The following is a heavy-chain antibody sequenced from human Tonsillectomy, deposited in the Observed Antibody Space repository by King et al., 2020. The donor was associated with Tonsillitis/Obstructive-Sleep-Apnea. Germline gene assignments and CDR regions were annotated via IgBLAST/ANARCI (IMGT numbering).Heavy chain of an antibody. D-gene: IGHD6-19*01. CDR2: VDPSDSYT. Sequence: QLVQSGAEVKKPGESLRISCKVSGYSFTSYCISWVRQMPGKGLEWLGRVDPSDSYTNYTPSFQGQVTISAYKSISTAYLQWSSLKASDTAMYYCASLRSGEPPLWGQGTLVTVSS. CDR3: ASLRSGEPPL. V-gene: IGHV5-10-1*01. CDR1: GYSFTSYC. J-gene: IGHJ1*01.